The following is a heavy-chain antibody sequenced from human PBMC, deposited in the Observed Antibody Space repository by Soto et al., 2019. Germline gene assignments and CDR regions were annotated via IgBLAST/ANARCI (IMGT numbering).Heavy chain of an antibody. V-gene: IGHV3-21*01. CDR2: ISSSSSYI. J-gene: IGHJ1*01. CDR1: GFTFSSYS. Sequence: EVQLVESGGGLVKPGGSLRLSCAASGFTFSSYSMNWVRQAPGKGLEWVSSISSSSSYIYYADSVKGRFTISRDNAKNSLYLQMNSLRAEDTAVYYCARSSDVVVIAIGYFQHWGQGTLVNVSS. D-gene: IGHD2-21*01. CDR3: ARSSDVVVIAIGYFQH.